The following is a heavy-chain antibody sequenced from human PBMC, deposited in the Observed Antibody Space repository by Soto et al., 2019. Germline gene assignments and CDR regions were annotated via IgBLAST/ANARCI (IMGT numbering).Heavy chain of an antibody. CDR2: IIPIFGTA. Sequence: SVKVSCKASGGTFSSYAISWVRQAPGQGLEWMGGIIPIFGTANYAQKFQGRVTITADESTSTAYMELSSLRSEDTAVYYCASCSGRSCYPTFALDYWGQGTLVTVSS. CDR3: ASCSGRSCYPTFALDY. D-gene: IGHD2-15*01. V-gene: IGHV1-69*13. J-gene: IGHJ4*02. CDR1: GGTFSSYA.